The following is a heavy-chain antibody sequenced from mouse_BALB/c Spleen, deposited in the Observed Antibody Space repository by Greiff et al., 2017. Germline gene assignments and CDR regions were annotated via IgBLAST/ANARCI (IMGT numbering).Heavy chain of an antibody. J-gene: IGHJ3*01. V-gene: IGHV1S81*02. Sequence: QVQLQQPGAELVKPGASVKLSCKASGYTFTSYWMHWVKQRPGQGLEWIGEINPSNGRTNYNEKFKSKATLTVDKSSSTAYMRLSSLTSEDSAVYYCYYYGSSYWFAYWGQGTLVTVSA. CDR1: GYTFTSYW. D-gene: IGHD1-1*01. CDR3: YYYGSSYWFAY. CDR2: INPSNGRT.